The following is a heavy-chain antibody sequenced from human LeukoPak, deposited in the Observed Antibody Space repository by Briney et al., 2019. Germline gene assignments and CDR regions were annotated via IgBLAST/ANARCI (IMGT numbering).Heavy chain of an antibody. D-gene: IGHD3-9*01. CDR2: INAGNGNT. V-gene: IGHV1-3*01. Sequence: GASVKVSCKASGYTFTSYAMHWVRQAPGQRLEWMGWINAGNGNTKYSQKFQGRVTITRDTSASTAYMELSSLRSEDTAVYYCARDAMGNYYDILTGYPNWFDPWGQGTLVTVSS. CDR1: GYTFTSYA. J-gene: IGHJ5*02. CDR3: ARDAMGNYYDILTGYPNWFDP.